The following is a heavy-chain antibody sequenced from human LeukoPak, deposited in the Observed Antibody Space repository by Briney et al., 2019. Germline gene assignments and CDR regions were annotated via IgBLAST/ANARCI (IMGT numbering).Heavy chain of an antibody. V-gene: IGHV5-51*01. Sequence: GESLKISCKGSGYSFTSYWIGWVRQMPGKGLELMGIIYPSDSDTRYRPSFQGQVTFSADKSISTAYLQWSSLKASDTAMYYCARADGDYILDYWGQGTLVTVSS. CDR3: ARADGDYILDY. CDR1: GYSFTSYW. D-gene: IGHD4-17*01. CDR2: IYPSDSDT. J-gene: IGHJ4*02.